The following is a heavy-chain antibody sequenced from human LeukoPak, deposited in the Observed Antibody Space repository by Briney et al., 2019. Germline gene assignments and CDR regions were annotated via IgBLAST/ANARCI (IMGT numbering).Heavy chain of an antibody. D-gene: IGHD2-15*01. J-gene: IGHJ4*02. CDR3: ARLGKDCSGGSCWPLDY. CDR1: GGSISSSSYS. V-gene: IGHV4-39*01. CDR2: IYYSGST. Sequence: PSETLSLTCTVSGGSISSSSYSWGWIRQPPGKGLEWIGSIYYSGSTYYNPPLKSRVTISVDTSKNQFSLKLSSVTAADTAVYYCARLGKDCSGGSCWPLDYWGQGTLVTVSS.